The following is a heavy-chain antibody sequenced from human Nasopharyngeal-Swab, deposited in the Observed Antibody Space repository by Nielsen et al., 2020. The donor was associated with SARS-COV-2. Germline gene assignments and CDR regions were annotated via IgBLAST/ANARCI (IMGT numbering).Heavy chain of an antibody. CDR3: VRGPSSGYANDAFGV. CDR1: GFTFSSYW. V-gene: IGHV3-74*01. D-gene: IGHD2-2*01. J-gene: IGHJ3*01. Sequence: GGSLRLSCAASGFTFSSYWMHWVRQAPGKGPVWVSRINTDGASTSYADSVKGRLTIARDNAKNTLYMQMNSLRDEDTAVYYCVRGPSSGYANDAFGVWGQGTMVTVSS. CDR2: INTDGAST.